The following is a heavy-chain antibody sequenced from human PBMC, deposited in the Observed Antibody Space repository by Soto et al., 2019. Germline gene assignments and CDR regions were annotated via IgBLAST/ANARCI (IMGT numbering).Heavy chain of an antibody. D-gene: IGHD6-19*01. Sequence: QLQLQESGPGLVKPSETLSLTCTVSGGSISSSSYYWGWIRQPPGKGLEWIGSIYYSGSTYYNPSLRWRVTTSVDRSKYQFSLKLSSVTAADTAVYYCARRGGSGWELDCWGQGTLVTVSS. V-gene: IGHV4-39*01. CDR2: IYYSGST. CDR3: ARRGGSGWELDC. J-gene: IGHJ4*02. CDR1: GGSISSSSYY.